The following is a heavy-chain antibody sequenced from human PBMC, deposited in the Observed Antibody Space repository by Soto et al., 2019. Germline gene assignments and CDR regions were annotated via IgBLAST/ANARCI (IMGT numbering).Heavy chain of an antibody. V-gene: IGHV3-66*01. Sequence: EVQLVESGGALVQPGGSLRLSCAASGFTVSSKYMSWVRRAPGKGLEWVSLIQSSGTTYYADSVKGRFTISRDTSENTLHLQMDSLRAEDTAVYYCARDDVLCDGGRCYGVPLDVWSKGTTVTVSS. CDR1: GFTVSSKY. J-gene: IGHJ6*04. D-gene: IGHD2-15*01. CDR2: IQSSGTT. CDR3: ARDDVLCDGGRCYGVPLDV.